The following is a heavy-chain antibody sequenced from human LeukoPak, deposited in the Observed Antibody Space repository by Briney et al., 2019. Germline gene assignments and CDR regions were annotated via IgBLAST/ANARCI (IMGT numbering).Heavy chain of an antibody. V-gene: IGHV3-74*01. CDR1: GFTFSSYS. CDR3: ARPGGRATADY. CDR2: ISSDGSST. J-gene: IGHJ4*02. D-gene: IGHD3-16*01. Sequence: PGGSLRLSCAASGFTFSSYSMNWVRQAPGKGLEWVSRISSDGSSTSYADSVKGRFTISRDNAKNTLYLQMNSLRAEDTAVYYCARPGGRATADYWGQGTLVTVSS.